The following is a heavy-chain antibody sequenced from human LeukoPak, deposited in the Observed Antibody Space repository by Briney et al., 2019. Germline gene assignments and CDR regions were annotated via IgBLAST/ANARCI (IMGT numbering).Heavy chain of an antibody. CDR3: ARGLGGGYCSSTSCYTGDDWFDP. V-gene: IGHV3-53*01. CDR2: IYSGGST. CDR1: GFTVSSNY. Sequence: VESGGGLIQPGGSLRLSCAASGFTVSSNYMSWVRQAPGKGLEWVSVIYSGGSTYYADSVKGRFTISRDNSKNTLYLQMNSLRAEDTAVYYCARGLGGGYCSSTSCYTGDDWFDPWGQGTLVTVSS. J-gene: IGHJ5*02. D-gene: IGHD2-2*02.